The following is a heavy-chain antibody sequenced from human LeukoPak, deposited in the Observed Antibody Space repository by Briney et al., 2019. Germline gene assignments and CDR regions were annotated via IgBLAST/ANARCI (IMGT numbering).Heavy chain of an antibody. J-gene: IGHJ4*02. CDR2: IYYSGRT. D-gene: IGHD3-22*01. CDR1: GGSISSGGYY. Sequence: SETLSLTCTVSGGSISSGGYYWSWIRQHPGKGLEWIGYIYYSGRTHYNPSLKSRVTISVDTSKNQFSLKLSSVTAADTAVYYCARVDYYDSSGYHRPSFDYWGQGTLVTVSS. CDR3: ARVDYYDSSGYHRPSFDY. V-gene: IGHV4-31*03.